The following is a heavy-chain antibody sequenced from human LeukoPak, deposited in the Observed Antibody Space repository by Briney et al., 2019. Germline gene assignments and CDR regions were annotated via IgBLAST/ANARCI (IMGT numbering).Heavy chain of an antibody. Sequence: GGSLRLSCAASGFTFGSYGMHWVRQAPGKGLEWVTVIWYDGSNKYYADSVKGRFTISRDNSKDTLYLQMNSLRAEDTAVYYCTRARHGILTGYYLDYWGQGTLVTVSS. D-gene: IGHD3-9*01. J-gene: IGHJ4*02. CDR3: TRARHGILTGYYLDY. CDR2: IWYDGSNK. V-gene: IGHV3-33*01. CDR1: GFTFGSYG.